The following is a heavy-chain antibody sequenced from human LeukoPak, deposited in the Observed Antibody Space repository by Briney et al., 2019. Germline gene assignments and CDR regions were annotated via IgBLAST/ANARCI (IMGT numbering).Heavy chain of an antibody. J-gene: IGHJ4*02. Sequence: GGSLRLSCEASGFTFRSYWMHWVRQTPGRGLVWVSSLKSDGSSRTYADSVKGRFTISRDNTKHTLYLQMSSLIAADTAVYYCARGGSYGDFWGQGTLVTVSS. CDR3: ARGGSYGDF. CDR1: GFTFRSYW. D-gene: IGHD3-16*01. V-gene: IGHV3-74*01. CDR2: LKSDGSSR.